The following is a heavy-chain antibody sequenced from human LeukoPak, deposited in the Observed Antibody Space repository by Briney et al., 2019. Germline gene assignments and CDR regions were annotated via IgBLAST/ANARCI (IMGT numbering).Heavy chain of an antibody. D-gene: IGHD5-18*01. V-gene: IGHV3-30*18. J-gene: IGHJ4*02. CDR2: ISYDGSNK. CDR1: GFTSSSYG. Sequence: GGSLRLSCAASGFTSSSYGMHWVRQAPGKGLEWVAVISYDGSNKYYADSVKGRFTISRDNSKNTLYLQMNSLRAEDTAVYYCAKDQYRYGSVLTLIVDYWGQGTLVIVSS. CDR3: AKDQYRYGSVLTLIVDY.